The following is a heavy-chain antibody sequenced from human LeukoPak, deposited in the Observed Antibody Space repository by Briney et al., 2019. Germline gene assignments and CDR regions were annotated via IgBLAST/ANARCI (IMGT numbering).Heavy chain of an antibody. CDR2: IIPIFGTA. D-gene: IGHD1-26*01. V-gene: IGHV1-69*05. CDR3: ARYPHSGSFLDY. CDR1: GGTFSSYA. Sequence: SVKVSCKASGGTFSSYAISWVRQAPGQGLEWMGGIIPIFGTANYAQKFQGRVTITTDESTSTAYMELRSLRSDDTAVYYCARYPHSGSFLDYWGQGTLVTVSS. J-gene: IGHJ4*02.